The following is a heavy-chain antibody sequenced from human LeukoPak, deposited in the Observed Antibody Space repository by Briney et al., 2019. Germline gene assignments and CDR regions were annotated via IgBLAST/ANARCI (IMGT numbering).Heavy chain of an antibody. D-gene: IGHD1-1*01. V-gene: IGHV1-2*02. CDR1: AYSFTGYF. CDR3: ARGYPRIDY. CDR2: INANSGDT. Sequence: ASVKVSCKTSAYSFTGYFFHWIRQAPGQGLEWMGWINANSGDTNYAQQFQGRLTMTRNRSISTVYMELSRLRTDDTAVYYCARGYPRIDYWGQGTLVTVSS. J-gene: IGHJ4*02.